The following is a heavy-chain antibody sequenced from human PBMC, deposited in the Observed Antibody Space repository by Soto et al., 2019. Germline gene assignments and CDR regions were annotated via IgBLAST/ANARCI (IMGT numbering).Heavy chain of an antibody. D-gene: IGHD2-2*01. CDR2: INPSGGST. CDR1: GYTFTSYY. Sequence: QVQLVQSGAEVKKPGASVKVSCKASGYTFTSYYMHWVRQAPGQGLEWMGIINPSGGSTSYAQKFQGRVTMTRDTSTSTVYMELSSLRSEDTAVYYCAGANIVVVPAAKRTVYWFDPWGQGTLVTVSS. CDR3: AGANIVVVPAAKRTVYWFDP. J-gene: IGHJ5*02. V-gene: IGHV1-46*01.